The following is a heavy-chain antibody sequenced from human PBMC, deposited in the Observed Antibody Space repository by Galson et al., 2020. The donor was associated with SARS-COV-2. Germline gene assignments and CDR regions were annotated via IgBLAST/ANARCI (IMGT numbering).Heavy chain of an antibody. CDR2: ISRLSNDI. V-gene: IGHV3-21*01. J-gene: IGHJ4*02. CDR3: ERSRVGETFDA. Sequence: GESLKISCATSGFDFSAYSMNWVRQAPGKGLEWVSSISRLSNDIYYADSVKGRFTISRDNANNSVYQHLNSLRAEATAVYYCERSRVGETFDAWGQGILVTVSS. CDR1: GFDFSAYS. D-gene: IGHD3-16*01.